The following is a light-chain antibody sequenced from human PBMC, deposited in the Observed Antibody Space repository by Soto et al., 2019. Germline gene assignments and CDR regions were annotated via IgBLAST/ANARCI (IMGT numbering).Light chain of an antibody. CDR1: SGHSSYI. CDR3: ETWDSTTRV. CDR2: LEGSGSY. J-gene: IGLJ3*02. V-gene: IGLV4-60*03. Sequence: QLVLTQSSSASASLGSSVKLTCTLSSGHSSYIIAWHHQQPGKAPRYLMKLEGSGSYNKGSGVPDRFSGSSSGADRYLTISNLQSEDEADYYCETWDSTTRVFGGGTKLTVL.